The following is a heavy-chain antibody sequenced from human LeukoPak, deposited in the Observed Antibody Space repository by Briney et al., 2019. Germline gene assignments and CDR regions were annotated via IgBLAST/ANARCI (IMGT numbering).Heavy chain of an antibody. CDR2: IYTSGST. D-gene: IGHD2-8*01. CDR3: ARALCINGACEWFDP. Sequence: SETLSLTCTVSGASISGGNYFWSWIRQPAGKGLEWIGRIYTSGSTNYNPSLKTRVTISVDTSKNQFSLKLRSVTAADTAVYYCARALCINGACEWFDPWGQGSLVTVSS. V-gene: IGHV4-61*02. CDR1: GASISGGNYF. J-gene: IGHJ5*02.